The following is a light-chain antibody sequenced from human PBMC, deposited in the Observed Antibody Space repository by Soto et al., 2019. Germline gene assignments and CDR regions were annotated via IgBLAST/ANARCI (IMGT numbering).Light chain of an antibody. CDR1: QSISSY. V-gene: IGKV1-39*01. J-gene: IGKJ4*01. CDR2: AAS. CDR3: QRSYSTPLT. Sequence: DIQMTQSPSSLSASVGDRVTITCRASQSISSYLNWYQQKPGKATKLLIYAASSLQSGVPSRFSGSGSGTDFTRTISSLQPEDFATYYCQRSYSTPLTFGGGTKVEIK.